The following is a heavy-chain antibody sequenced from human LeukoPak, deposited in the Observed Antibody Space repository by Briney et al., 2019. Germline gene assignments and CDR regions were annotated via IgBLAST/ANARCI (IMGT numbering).Heavy chain of an antibody. CDR1: GFTFSDHW. J-gene: IGHJ4*02. CDR3: ARDPSYDSSGYEIDY. V-gene: IGHV3-7*01. CDR2: INQGGSDK. D-gene: IGHD3-22*01. Sequence: GGSLRLSCAASGFTFSDHWMSWIRQAPGKGLEWVANINQGGSDKNYVASVKGQFTISRDNAANSLYLQMDSLRAEDTAVYYCARDPSYDSSGYEIDYWGQGTLVTVSS.